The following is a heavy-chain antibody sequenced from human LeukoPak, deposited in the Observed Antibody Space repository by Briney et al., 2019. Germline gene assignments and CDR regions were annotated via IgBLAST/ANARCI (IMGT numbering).Heavy chain of an antibody. Sequence: PGGSLRLSCAASGFTFSSYWMSWVRQAPGKGLEWVANIKQDGSEKYYVDSVKGRFTISRDNAKNSLYLQMNSLRAEDTAVYYCARGPHYDSSGYRIFDYWGQGTLVTVS. CDR1: GFTFSSYW. CDR2: IKQDGSEK. J-gene: IGHJ4*02. D-gene: IGHD3-22*01. CDR3: ARGPHYDSSGYRIFDY. V-gene: IGHV3-7*01.